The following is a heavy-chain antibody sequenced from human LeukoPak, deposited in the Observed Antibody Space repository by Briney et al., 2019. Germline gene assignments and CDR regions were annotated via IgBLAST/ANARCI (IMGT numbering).Heavy chain of an antibody. V-gene: IGHV3-33*01. Sequence: GGSLRLSCAASGLTFSSYGMHWVRQAPGKGLEWVAVIWYDGSNKYYADSVKGRFTISRDNSKNTLYLQMNSLRAEDTAVYYCARDLAAAGFDYWGQGTLVTVSS. D-gene: IGHD6-13*01. J-gene: IGHJ4*02. CDR1: GLTFSSYG. CDR2: IWYDGSNK. CDR3: ARDLAAAGFDY.